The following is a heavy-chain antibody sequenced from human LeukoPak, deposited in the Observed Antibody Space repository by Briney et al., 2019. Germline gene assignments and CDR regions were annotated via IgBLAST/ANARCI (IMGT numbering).Heavy chain of an antibody. CDR1: GGSMSSDY. J-gene: IGHJ4*02. V-gene: IGHV4-59*12. Sequence: PSETLSLTCTVSGGSMSSDYWTWIRQPPGKGLEWIGYISYSGSTYYNPSLKSRVTISVVTSKNQFSLKLRSVTAADTAVYYCARDSALAQAVMFDYWGQGTLVTVSS. CDR3: ARDSALAQAVMFDY. D-gene: IGHD6-19*01. CDR2: ISYSGST.